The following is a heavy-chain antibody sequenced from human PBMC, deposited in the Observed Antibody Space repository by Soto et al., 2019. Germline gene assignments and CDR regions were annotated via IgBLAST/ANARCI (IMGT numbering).Heavy chain of an antibody. CDR2: IMPVFPTP. CDR3: ARDKDRLQLGGNYYSILDV. CDR1: GGTFSTSA. Sequence: QVQLVQSGAEVKKPGSSVKVSCKASGGTFSTSAISWVRQAPGQGLEWVGGIMPVFPTPDYAQNFQGRVTXTXDXXTTTAYLELTSLRADDTAVYYCARDKDRLQLGGNYYSILDVWGQGTAITVSS. J-gene: IGHJ6*02. D-gene: IGHD1-1*01. V-gene: IGHV1-69*05.